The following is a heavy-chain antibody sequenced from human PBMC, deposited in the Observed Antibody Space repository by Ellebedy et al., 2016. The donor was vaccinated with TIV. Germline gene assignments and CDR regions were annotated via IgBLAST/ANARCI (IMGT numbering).Heavy chain of an antibody. V-gene: IGHV4-30-4*01. CDR1: GGSISSGDYY. CDR3: ARVSSVVRGYYYYGMDV. D-gene: IGHD3-10*01. CDR2: IYYSGST. J-gene: IGHJ6*02. Sequence: LRLSXPVSGGSISSGDYYWSWIRQPPGKGLEWIGYIYYSGSTYYNPSLKSRVTISVDTSKNQFSLKLSSVTAADTAVYYCARVSSVVRGYYYYGMDVWGQGTTVTVSS.